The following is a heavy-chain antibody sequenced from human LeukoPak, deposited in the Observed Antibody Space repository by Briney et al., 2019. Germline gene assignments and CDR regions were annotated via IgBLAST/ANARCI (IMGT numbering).Heavy chain of an antibody. V-gene: IGHV1-18*01. J-gene: IGHJ1*01. Sequence: ASVKVSCKASGYTFTNFGVNWVRQAPGQGLEWLGWISPYTGNTNFAQKVRGRVTLTTDTSTSTAYMELGSLRSDDTAIYYCATSPSPDFWSGLRYFHHWGQGTLVAVSS. D-gene: IGHD3-3*01. CDR2: ISPYTGNT. CDR3: ATSPSPDFWSGLRYFHH. CDR1: GYTFTNFG.